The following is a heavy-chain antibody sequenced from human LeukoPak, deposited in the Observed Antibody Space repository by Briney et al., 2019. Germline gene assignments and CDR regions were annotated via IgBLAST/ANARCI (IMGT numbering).Heavy chain of an antibody. CDR1: GFTFSSYA. CDR3: AKGDSSGPWTAFDY. D-gene: IGHD3-22*01. Sequence: GGSLRLSCAASGFTFSSYAMHWVRQAPGKGLEWVAVISYDGSNKYYADSVKGRFTISRDNSKNTLYLQMNSLRTEDTAVYYCAKGDSSGPWTAFDYWGQGTLVTVSS. CDR2: ISYDGSNK. J-gene: IGHJ4*02. V-gene: IGHV3-30*04.